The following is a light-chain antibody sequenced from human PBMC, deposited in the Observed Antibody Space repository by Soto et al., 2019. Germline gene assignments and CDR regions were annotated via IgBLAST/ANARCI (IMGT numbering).Light chain of an antibody. CDR1: QRISGY. CDR3: QQYDSSPKT. CDR2: DAS. J-gene: IGKJ1*01. Sequence: EIVLTQSRATLSLSPGERATLSCRASQRISGYLAWYQQRPGQAPRLLIYDASSRATGIPDRFSGSGSGTDFTLTISRLEPEDFAVYYCQQYDSSPKTFGQGTKVDIK. V-gene: IGKV3-20*01.